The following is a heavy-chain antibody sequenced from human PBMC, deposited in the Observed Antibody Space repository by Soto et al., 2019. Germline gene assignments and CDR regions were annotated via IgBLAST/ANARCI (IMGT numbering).Heavy chain of an antibody. CDR1: GFTFSSYT. J-gene: IGHJ4*02. D-gene: IGHD3-10*01. V-gene: IGHV3-30-3*01. CDR2: ISYDGSDK. Sequence: QVQLVESGGGVVQPGRSLSLSCAASGFTFSSYTMHWVRQAPGKGLEWVALISYDGSDKYYADSVKGRFTISRDNSKNTLYRQMNSLRADDTAVYYWAGRGGSQDYWGQGTLVTVSS. CDR3: AGRGGSQDY.